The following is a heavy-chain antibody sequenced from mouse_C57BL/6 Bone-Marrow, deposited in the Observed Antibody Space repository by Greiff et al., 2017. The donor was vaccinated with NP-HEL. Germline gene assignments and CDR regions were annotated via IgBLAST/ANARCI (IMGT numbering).Heavy chain of an antibody. D-gene: IGHD2-4*01. Sequence: EVQRVESGGGLVQPGGSLKLSCAASGFTFSDYGMAWVRQAPRKGPAWVAFISNLAYSIYYADTVTGRFTISRENAKNTLYLEMSSLRSEDTAMYYCARLNYDYDRAWDYWGQGTSVTVSS. CDR2: ISNLAYSI. V-gene: IGHV5-15*01. J-gene: IGHJ4*01. CDR3: ARLNYDYDRAWDY. CDR1: GFTFSDYG.